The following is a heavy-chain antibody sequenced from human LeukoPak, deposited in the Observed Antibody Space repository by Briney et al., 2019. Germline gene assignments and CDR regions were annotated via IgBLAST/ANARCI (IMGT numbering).Heavy chain of an antibody. V-gene: IGHV4-34*01. Sequence: PPETLSLTCAVYGGSFSGYYWSWIRQPPGKGLEWIGEINHSGSTNYNPSLKSRVTISVDTSKNQFSLKLSSVTAADTAVYYCAADLPSGGYWGQGTLVTVSS. D-gene: IGHD3-10*01. CDR3: AADLPSGGY. CDR2: INHSGST. CDR1: GGSFSGYY. J-gene: IGHJ4*02.